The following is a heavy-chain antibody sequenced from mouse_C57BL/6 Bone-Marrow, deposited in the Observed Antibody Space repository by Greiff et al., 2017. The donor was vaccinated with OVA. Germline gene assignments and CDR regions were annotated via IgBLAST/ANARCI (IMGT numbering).Heavy chain of an antibody. CDR2: IWTGGGT. CDR3: ARGDYSSWAAMDY. J-gene: IGHJ4*01. D-gene: IGHD2-5*01. Sequence: VQLVESGPGLVAPSQSLSITCTVSGFSFTSYAISWVRQPPGKGLEWLGVIWTGGGTNYNSALKSRLSISKDNSKSQVFLKMNSLQTDDTARYYCARGDYSSWAAMDYWGQGTSVTVSS. CDR1: GFSFTSYA. V-gene: IGHV2-9-1*01.